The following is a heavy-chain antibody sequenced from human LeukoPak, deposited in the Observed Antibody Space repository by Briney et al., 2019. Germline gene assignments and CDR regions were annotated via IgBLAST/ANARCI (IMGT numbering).Heavy chain of an antibody. CDR1: GGTFTGYY. Sequence: ASVKVSCKASGGTFTGYYMHWVRQAPGQGLEWMGWINPNSGGTNYAQKFQGWVTMTRDTSISTAYMELSRLRSDDTAVYYCARGSGWPWKPYYFDYWGQGTLVTVSS. D-gene: IGHD3-10*01. J-gene: IGHJ4*02. V-gene: IGHV1-2*04. CDR2: INPNSGGT. CDR3: ARGSGWPWKPYYFDY.